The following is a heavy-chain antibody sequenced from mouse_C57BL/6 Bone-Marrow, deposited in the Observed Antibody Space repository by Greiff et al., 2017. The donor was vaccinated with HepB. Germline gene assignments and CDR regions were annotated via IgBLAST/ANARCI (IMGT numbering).Heavy chain of an antibody. D-gene: IGHD1-1*01. CDR1: GFNIKDYY. CDR3: ASSYGGSRYWYFDV. Sequence: EVKLVESGAELVKPGASVKLSCTASGFNIKDYYMHWVKQRTEQGLEWIGRIDPEDGETKYAPKFQGKATITADKSPNTAYLQLSSLTSEDTAVYYCASSYGGSRYWYFDVWGTGTPVTVSS. J-gene: IGHJ1*03. V-gene: IGHV14-2*01. CDR2: IDPEDGET.